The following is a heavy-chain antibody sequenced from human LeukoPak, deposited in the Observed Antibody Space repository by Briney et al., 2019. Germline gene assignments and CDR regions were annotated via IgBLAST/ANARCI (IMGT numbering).Heavy chain of an antibody. J-gene: IGHJ3*02. CDR1: GFTFSSYA. D-gene: IGHD5-12*01. CDR2: ISYDGSNK. Sequence: PGRSLRLSCAVSGFTFSSYAMHWVRQAPGKGLEWVAVISYDGSNKYYADSVKGRFTISRDNSKNTLYLQTNSLRAEDTAVYYCARAATDSGYVNDAFDIWGQGTMVTVSS. CDR3: ARAATDSGYVNDAFDI. V-gene: IGHV3-30-3*01.